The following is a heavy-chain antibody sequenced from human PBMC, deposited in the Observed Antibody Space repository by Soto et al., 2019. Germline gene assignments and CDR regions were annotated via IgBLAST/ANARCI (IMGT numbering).Heavy chain of an antibody. D-gene: IGHD6-13*01. CDR2: IYPGDSDT. CDR3: ARLRAARFIDY. V-gene: IGHV5-51*01. Sequence: GEALKISCEGSGYSFTSCLIGWVRQMPGKGLEWMGIIYPGDSDTRYSPSFQGQVTISADKSISTAYLQWSSLKASDTAMYYCARLRAARFIDYWGQGTLVTVSS. J-gene: IGHJ4*02. CDR1: GYSFTSCL.